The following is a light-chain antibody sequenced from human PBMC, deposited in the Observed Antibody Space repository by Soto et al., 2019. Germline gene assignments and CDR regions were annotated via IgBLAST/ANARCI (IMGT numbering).Light chain of an antibody. CDR1: QDIGGR. CDR2: KAS. Sequence: DIQVTQSPSSVSASVGYRITITCRASQDIGGRLAWFQQKPGKAPKLLIYKASTLKSGVPSRFSGSGSGTAFTLTISSLQPDDFATYYCQHYNSYSEAFGQGTKVDIK. J-gene: IGKJ1*01. V-gene: IGKV1-5*03. CDR3: QHYNSYSEA.